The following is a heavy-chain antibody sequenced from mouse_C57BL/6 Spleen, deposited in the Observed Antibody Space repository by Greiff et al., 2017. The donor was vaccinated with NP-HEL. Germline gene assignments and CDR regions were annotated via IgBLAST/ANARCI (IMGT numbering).Heavy chain of an antibody. CDR1: GYTFTSYW. V-gene: IGHV1-72*01. CDR3: AWFTYGSSEGDAMDY. J-gene: IGHJ4*01. CDR2: IDPDGGGT. D-gene: IGHD1-1*01. Sequence: QVQLQQPGAELVKPGASVKLSCKASGYTFTSYWMHWVKQRPGRGLEWIGRIDPDGGGTKYNEKFKSKAALTVDKPSSTAYMQLSSLTSEDSSVYYCAWFTYGSSEGDAMDYWGQGTSVTVSS.